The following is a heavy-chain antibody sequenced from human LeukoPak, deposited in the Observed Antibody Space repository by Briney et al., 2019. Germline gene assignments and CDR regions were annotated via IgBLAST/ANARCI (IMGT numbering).Heavy chain of an antibody. CDR2: SRRDINHQ. CDR3: AKGLSNWGNFDH. V-gene: IGHV3-30*02. Sequence: GGSLRLSCTVSGFSLSDYVMGWVRQAPGKGLAWVALSRRDINHQYYVDSVRGRFIVSRDNSRNTLYLRMNSLRPEDTAVYYCAKGLSNWGNFDHWGQGSLVAVSS. J-gene: IGHJ4*02. CDR1: GFSLSDYV. D-gene: IGHD7-27*01.